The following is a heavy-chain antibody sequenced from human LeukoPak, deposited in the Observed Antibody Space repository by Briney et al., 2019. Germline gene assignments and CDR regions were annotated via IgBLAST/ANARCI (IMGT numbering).Heavy chain of an antibody. V-gene: IGHV4-30-4*01. D-gene: IGHD3-3*01. CDR1: GGSISSGDYY. Sequence: SQTLSLTCTVSGGSISSGDYYWSWIRQPPGKGLEWIGGINHSGSTNYNPSLKSRVTISVDTSKNQFSLKLSSVTAADTAVYYCARDLTPLLRFLEWGSVGDAFDIWGQGTMVTVSS. CDR2: INHSGST. J-gene: IGHJ3*02. CDR3: ARDLTPLLRFLEWGSVGDAFDI.